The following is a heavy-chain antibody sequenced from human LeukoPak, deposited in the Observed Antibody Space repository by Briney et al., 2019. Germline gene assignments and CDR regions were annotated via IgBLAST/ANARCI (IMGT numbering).Heavy chain of an antibody. V-gene: IGHV1-2*06. CDR2: LDPNSGGT. CDR1: GYTFTGYA. Sequence: ASVKVSCKASGYTFTGYAMHWVRQAPGQGLEWVGRLDPNSGGTNYAQDFQGRVTITRDTSINTAYMELSRLRSDDTAKYYCTRDLTISGPIGIWGRGTLVTVSA. D-gene: IGHD3-9*01. J-gene: IGHJ4*02. CDR3: TRDLTISGPIGI.